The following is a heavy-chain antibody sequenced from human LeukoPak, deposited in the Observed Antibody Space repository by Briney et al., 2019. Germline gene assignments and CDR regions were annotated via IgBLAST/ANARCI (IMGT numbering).Heavy chain of an antibody. CDR3: ARDRAVTQVWVEFDS. J-gene: IGHJ5*01. V-gene: IGHV3-66*03. CDR1: GFSVSNYY. Sequence: GGSLRLSCAGSGFSVSNYYMNWVRQAPGKGLEWVSLIRDSGETFYADSVKGRFTISRDNSKNTVYLQMNRLRVEDTAVYFCARDRAVTQVWVEFDSWGQGTLVTVS. D-gene: IGHD3-16*01. CDR2: IRDSGET.